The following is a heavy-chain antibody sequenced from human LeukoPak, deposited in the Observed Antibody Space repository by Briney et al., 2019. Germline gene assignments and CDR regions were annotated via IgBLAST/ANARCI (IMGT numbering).Heavy chain of an antibody. CDR3: ARDQTHYYDSSGDAFDI. CDR2: INPNSGGT. J-gene: IGHJ3*02. Sequence: ASVKVSCKASGYTFTSYDINWVRQATGQGLEWMGWINPNSGGTNYAQKFQGWVTMTRDTSISTAYMELSRLRSDDTAVYYCARDQTHYYDSSGDAFDIWGQGTMVTVSS. V-gene: IGHV1-2*04. D-gene: IGHD3-22*01. CDR1: GYTFTSYD.